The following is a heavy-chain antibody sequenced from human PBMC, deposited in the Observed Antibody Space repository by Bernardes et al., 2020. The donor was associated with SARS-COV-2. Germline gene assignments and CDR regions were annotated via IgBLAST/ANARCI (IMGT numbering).Heavy chain of an antibody. V-gene: IGHV3-23*01. CDR1: VFTFSSYA. J-gene: IGHJ4*02. Sequence: GSLRLSCAASVFTFSSYAISWVRPAPGKGLEWVSAISGSGGSTYYADSVKGRFTISRDNSKNTLYLQMNSLRAEDTAVYYCAKLPTHQLPYYFDYWGQGTLVTVSS. D-gene: IGHD2-2*01. CDR2: ISGSGGST. CDR3: AKLPTHQLPYYFDY.